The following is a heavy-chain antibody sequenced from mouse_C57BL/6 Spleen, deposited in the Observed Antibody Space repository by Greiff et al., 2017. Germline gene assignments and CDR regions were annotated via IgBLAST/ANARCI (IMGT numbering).Heavy chain of an antibody. CDR1: GYAFSSSW. J-gene: IGHJ4*01. Sequence: QVQLKQSGPELVKPGASVKISCKASGYAFSSSWMNWVKQRPGKGLEWIGRIYPGDGDTNYNGKFKGTATLTADKSSRTAYMQLSSLTSEDSAVYFCARWGSFSMDYWGQGTSVTVSS. CDR2: IYPGDGDT. CDR3: ARWGSFSMDY. V-gene: IGHV1-82*01.